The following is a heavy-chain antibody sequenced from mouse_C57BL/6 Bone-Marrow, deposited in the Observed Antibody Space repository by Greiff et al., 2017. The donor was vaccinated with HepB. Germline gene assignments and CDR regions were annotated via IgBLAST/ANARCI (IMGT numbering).Heavy chain of an antibody. V-gene: IGHV1-69*01. CDR1: GYTFTSYW. J-gene: IGHJ3*01. CDR3: ASGNYDTWFAY. Sequence: QVQLQQSGAELVMPGASVKLSCKASGYTFTSYWMHWVKQRPGQGLEWIGEIDPSDSYTNYNQKFKGKSTLTVDKSSSTAYMQLSSLTSEDSAVYYCASGNYDTWFAYWGQGTLVTVSA. CDR2: IDPSDSYT. D-gene: IGHD2-1*01.